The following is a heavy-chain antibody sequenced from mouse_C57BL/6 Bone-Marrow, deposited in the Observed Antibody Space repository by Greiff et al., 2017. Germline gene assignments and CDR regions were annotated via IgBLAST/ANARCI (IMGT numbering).Heavy chain of an antibody. Sequence: VQLQQSGAELVRPGSSVKLSCKASGYTFTSYWMHWVKQRPIQGLEWIGNIDPSDSETHYNQKFKDKATLTVDKSSSTADMQLSSRTSEDSAVYYFARRAGAMDYWGQGTSVTVSS. CDR2: IDPSDSET. D-gene: IGHD3-1*01. CDR1: GYTFTSYW. J-gene: IGHJ4*01. V-gene: IGHV1-52*01. CDR3: ARRAGAMDY.